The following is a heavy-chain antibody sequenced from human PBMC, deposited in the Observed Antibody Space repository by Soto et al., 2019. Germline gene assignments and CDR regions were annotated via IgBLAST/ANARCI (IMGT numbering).Heavy chain of an antibody. V-gene: IGHV4-30-4*01. CDR3: ARDSGLVAVANTQYFDD. D-gene: IGHD6-19*01. J-gene: IGHJ4*02. CDR1: GGSISSGDYY. Sequence: SETLSLSCTVSGGSISSGDYYWSWIRQPPGKGLEWIGYIYYSGSTYYNPSLKSRVTISVDTSKNQFSLKLSSVTAADTAVYYWARDSGLVAVANTQYFDDWGPGPLVTVSS. CDR2: IYYSGST.